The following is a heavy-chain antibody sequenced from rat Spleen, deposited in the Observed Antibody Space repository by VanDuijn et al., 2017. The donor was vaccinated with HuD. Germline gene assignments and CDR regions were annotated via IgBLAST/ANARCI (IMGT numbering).Heavy chain of an antibody. J-gene: IGHJ2*01. D-gene: IGHD5-1*01. CDR2: ISSGGGT. CDR1: GFSLTTYH. V-gene: IGHV2-6*01. Sequence: QVQLKESGPGLVQPSQTLSLTCTVSGFSLTTYHVSWVRQPPEKGLEWISAISSGGGTYYNSALKSRLSISRDTSKNKVFLKMNSLQTEDTAMYFCTRSGGAPDYWGQGVMVTVSS. CDR3: TRSGGAPDY.